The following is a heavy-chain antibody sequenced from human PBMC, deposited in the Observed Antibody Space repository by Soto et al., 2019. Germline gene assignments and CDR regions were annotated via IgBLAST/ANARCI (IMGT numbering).Heavy chain of an antibody. Sequence: SQTLSLTCAISGDSVSSNSAAWNWIRQSPSRGLEWLGRTYYRSKWYNDYAVSVKRRITINPDTSKNQFSLQLNSVTPGDTAVYYCARASDGLAAAGVYYFDYWGQGTLVTVSS. D-gene: IGHD6-13*01. CDR3: ARASDGLAAAGVYYFDY. CDR2: TYYRSKWYN. CDR1: GDSVSSNSAA. J-gene: IGHJ4*02. V-gene: IGHV6-1*01.